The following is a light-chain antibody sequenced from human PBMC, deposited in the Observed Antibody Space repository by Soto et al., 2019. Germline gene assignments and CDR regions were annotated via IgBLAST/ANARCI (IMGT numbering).Light chain of an antibody. J-gene: IGKJ2*02. CDR1: QTISNW. Sequence: DIQMTQSPSSLSASVGDRVTITCRASQTISNWLAWYQQKPGRAPKLLIYAASTLESGVPSRFSGRGSGTEFTLTISSVQPDDFATYYCQHSNSHLCTFGQGTKLEIK. CDR2: AAS. V-gene: IGKV1-5*01. CDR3: QHSNSHLCT.